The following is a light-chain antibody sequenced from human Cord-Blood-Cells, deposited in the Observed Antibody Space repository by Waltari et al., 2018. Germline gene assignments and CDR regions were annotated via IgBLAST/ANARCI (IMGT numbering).Light chain of an antibody. CDR2: RNN. CDR1: SSNIGSHY. Sequence: QSVLTQPPSASGTPGQRVTIPCSGSSSNIGSHYVYWYQQLPGTAPKLLIYRNNQRPSGVPDRFSGSKSGTSASLAISGLRSEDEADYYCAAWDDSLWVFGGGTKLTVL. J-gene: IGLJ3*02. V-gene: IGLV1-47*01. CDR3: AAWDDSLWV.